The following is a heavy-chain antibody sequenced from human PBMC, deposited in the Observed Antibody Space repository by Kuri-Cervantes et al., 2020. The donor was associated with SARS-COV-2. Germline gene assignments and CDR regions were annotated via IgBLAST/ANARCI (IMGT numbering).Heavy chain of an antibody. Sequence: SVKVSCKASGGSFSSYSIIWVRQAPGQGLEWMERIIPILGIANYAQKFQGRVTMTRDTSTSTVYMELSSLRSEDTAVYYCARDSGGITIFGVVISTYYYYGMDVWGQGTTVTVSS. CDR3: ARDSGGITIFGVVISTYYYYGMDV. CDR2: IIPILGIA. D-gene: IGHD3-3*01. V-gene: IGHV1-69*04. CDR1: GGSFSSYS. J-gene: IGHJ6*02.